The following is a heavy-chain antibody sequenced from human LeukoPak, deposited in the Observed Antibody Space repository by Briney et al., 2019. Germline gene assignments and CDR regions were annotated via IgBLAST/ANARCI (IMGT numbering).Heavy chain of an antibody. CDR2: INPSGGST. Sequence: ASVKVSCKASGYTFTSYYMHWVRQAPGQGLEWMGIINPSGGSTSYAQKFQGRVTMTRDMSTSTVYMELSSLRSEDTAVYYCARDHVKGSGSYYLPNWGQGTLVTVSS. V-gene: IGHV1-46*01. CDR3: ARDHVKGSGSYYLPN. CDR1: GYTFTSYY. J-gene: IGHJ4*02. D-gene: IGHD3-10*01.